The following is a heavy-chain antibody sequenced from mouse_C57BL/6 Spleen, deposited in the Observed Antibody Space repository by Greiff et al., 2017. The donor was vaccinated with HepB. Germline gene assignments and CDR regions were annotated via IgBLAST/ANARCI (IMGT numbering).Heavy chain of an antibody. CDR1: GYSFTGYY. Sequence: VQLQQSGPELVKPGASVKISCKASGYSFTGYYMNWVKQSPEKSLEWIGEINPSTGGTTYNQKFKAKATLTVDKSSSTAYMQLKSLTSEDSAVYYCARDYYGSSGYYAMDYWGQGTSVTVSS. D-gene: IGHD1-1*01. CDR2: INPSTGGT. CDR3: ARDYYGSSGYYAMDY. J-gene: IGHJ4*01. V-gene: IGHV1-42*01.